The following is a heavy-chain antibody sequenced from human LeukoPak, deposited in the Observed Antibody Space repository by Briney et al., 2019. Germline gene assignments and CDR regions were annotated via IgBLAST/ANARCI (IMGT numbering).Heavy chain of an antibody. CDR1: GFTFSSYN. V-gene: IGHV3-48*01. D-gene: IGHD3-10*01. Sequence: GGSLRLSCAASGFTFSSYNMIWVRQAPGKGLEWVSYISSSRGIKYYADSVKGRFTISRGNAKNSLFLQMNSLRAEDTAVYYCARELHDYYYMDVWGKGTTITVSS. J-gene: IGHJ6*03. CDR2: ISSSRGIK. CDR3: ARELHDYYYMDV.